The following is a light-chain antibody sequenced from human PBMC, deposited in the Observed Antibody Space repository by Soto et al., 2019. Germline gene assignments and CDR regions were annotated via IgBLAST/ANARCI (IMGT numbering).Light chain of an antibody. CDR3: QQYSTYWT. Sequence: DIQLTQSPSFLSASVGDRVTITCRASQGISSYLAWYQQKPGKAPKLLIYAASTLQSGVPSRFSGSGSGTECTLTISSLQPDDFATYYCQQYSTYWTFGQGTKVDIK. CDR2: AAS. CDR1: QGISSY. J-gene: IGKJ1*01. V-gene: IGKV1-9*01.